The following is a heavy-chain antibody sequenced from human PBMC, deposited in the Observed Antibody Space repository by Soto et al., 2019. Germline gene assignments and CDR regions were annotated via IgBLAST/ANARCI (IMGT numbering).Heavy chain of an antibody. Sequence: QVQLQESGPGLVKPSQTLSLTCTVSGGSISSGGYYWSWLRQHPGKGLEWIGYIYYSGSTYYNPSLKSRVTLSVDTSKNQFSLKLSSVTAADTAVYYCARRRARAGLDPWGQGTLVTVSS. CDR3: ARRRARAGLDP. J-gene: IGHJ5*02. CDR1: GGSISSGGYY. V-gene: IGHV4-31*03. D-gene: IGHD1-26*01. CDR2: IYYSGST.